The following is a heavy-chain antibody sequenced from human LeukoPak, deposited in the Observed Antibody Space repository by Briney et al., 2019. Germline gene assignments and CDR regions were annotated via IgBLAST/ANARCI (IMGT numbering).Heavy chain of an antibody. V-gene: IGHV4-34*01. CDR2: INHSGRT. CDR3: ARGRDPY. Sequence: SETLSLTCAVCGGSFSGYYWTWIRQPPGRGLEWIGEINHSGRTNYNPSLKSRGTISVDTSKSQFSLKLNSVTAADTAMYYCARGRDPYWGQGTLVTVSS. J-gene: IGHJ4*02. CDR1: GGSFSGYY. D-gene: IGHD5-24*01.